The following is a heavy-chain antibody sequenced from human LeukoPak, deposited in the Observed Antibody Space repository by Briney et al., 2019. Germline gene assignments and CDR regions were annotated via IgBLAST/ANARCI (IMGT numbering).Heavy chain of an antibody. CDR3: ARAMLAYCGGDCERNAFDI. D-gene: IGHD2-21*02. CDR2: IIPIFGTA. CDR1: GGTFSSYA. Sequence: GSSVKVSCKASGGTFSSYAVSWVRQAPGQGLECMGGIIPIFGTANYAQKFQGRVTITADESTSTAYMELSSLRAEDTAVYYCARAMLAYCGGDCERNAFDIWGQGTMVTVSS. V-gene: IGHV1-69*01. J-gene: IGHJ3*02.